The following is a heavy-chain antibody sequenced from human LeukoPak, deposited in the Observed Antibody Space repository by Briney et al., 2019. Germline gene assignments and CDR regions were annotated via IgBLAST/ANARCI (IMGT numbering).Heavy chain of an antibody. CDR3: ARDDALATDGFDS. V-gene: IGHV3-30*04. D-gene: IGHD5-24*01. CDR2: VSYDGNDK. J-gene: IGHJ4*02. Sequence: GRSLRLSCVASGFTFTRYAMHWVRQAPGKGLEWVTAVSYDGNDKYYADSVKGRFTISRDNSKNTVYLQMNSLRAKDTAVYYCARDDALATDGFDSWGQGTLVTVSS. CDR1: GFTFTRYA.